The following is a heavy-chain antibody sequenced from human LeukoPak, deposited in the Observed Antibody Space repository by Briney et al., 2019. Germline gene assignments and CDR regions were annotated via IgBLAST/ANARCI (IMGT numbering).Heavy chain of an antibody. CDR3: AKDLLWFGDGGGWFDP. V-gene: IGHV4-38-2*02. D-gene: IGHD3-10*01. CDR1: GYSISSGYC. CDR2: IHHSGST. Sequence: PSETLSLTCTVSGYSISSGYCWGWIRQPPGKGLEWIGSIHHSGSTYYNPSLKSRVTTSVDTSKNQFSLKVSSVTAADTAVYYCAKDLLWFGDGGGWFDPWGQGTLVTVSS. J-gene: IGHJ5*02.